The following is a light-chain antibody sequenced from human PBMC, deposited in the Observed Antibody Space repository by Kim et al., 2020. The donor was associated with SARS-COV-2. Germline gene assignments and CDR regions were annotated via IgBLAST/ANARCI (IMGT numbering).Light chain of an antibody. CDR3: QQSYITPFT. Sequence: ASVGDRVTITCRTSQSISSHLNWYHQKPGRAPKLLIYAASTLQGGVPSRFSGSRSETDFTLTISSLQPEDFGTYFCQQSYITPFTFGPGTKVDIK. V-gene: IGKV1-39*01. CDR1: QSISSH. J-gene: IGKJ3*01. CDR2: AAS.